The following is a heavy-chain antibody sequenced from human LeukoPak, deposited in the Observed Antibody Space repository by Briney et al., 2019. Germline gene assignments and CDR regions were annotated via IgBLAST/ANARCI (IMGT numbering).Heavy chain of an antibody. CDR2: IKPSGGST. J-gene: IGHJ3*02. D-gene: IGHD1-26*01. CDR1: GGTFSSYA. V-gene: IGHV1-46*01. Sequence: ASVKVSCKASGGTFSSYAISWVRQAPGQGLEWMGVIKPSGGSTAYGKKFPGRVSMTRDTSTSTVYMELSSLRSEDTAIYYCVREGSGSYFGAFDIWGQETMVTVSS. CDR3: VREGSGSYFGAFDI.